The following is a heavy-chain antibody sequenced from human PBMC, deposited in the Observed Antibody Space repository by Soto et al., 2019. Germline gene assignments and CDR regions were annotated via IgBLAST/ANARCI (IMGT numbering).Heavy chain of an antibody. CDR3: TSRLYGDYVRPFFEY. V-gene: IGHV3-73*01. D-gene: IGHD4-17*01. CDR1: GFTFSGSA. Sequence: EVQLVESGGGLVQPGGSLKLSCVASGFTFSGSAMHWVRQASGKGLEWVGRIRRKANIYATAYAASGKGRFTVSRDDSKNTAYLQMNSLKSEDTAVYYCTSRLYGDYVRPFFEYWGQGTLVTVSS. CDR2: IRRKANIYAT. J-gene: IGHJ4*02.